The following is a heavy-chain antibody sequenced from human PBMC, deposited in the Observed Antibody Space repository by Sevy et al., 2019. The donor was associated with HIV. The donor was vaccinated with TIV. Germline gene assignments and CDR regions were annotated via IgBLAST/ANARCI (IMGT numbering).Heavy chain of an antibody. D-gene: IGHD3-10*01. CDR1: GGSISSGGYS. V-gene: IGHV4-30-2*01. CDR3: ARGASHCGVTKPPGY. Sequence: SETLSLTCAVSGGSISSGGYSWSWIRQPPGKGLEWIGYIYHSGSTYYNPSLKSRVTISVDRSKNQFSLKLSSVTAADTAVYYCARGASHCGVTKPPGYWGQGTLVTASS. CDR2: IYHSGST. J-gene: IGHJ4*02.